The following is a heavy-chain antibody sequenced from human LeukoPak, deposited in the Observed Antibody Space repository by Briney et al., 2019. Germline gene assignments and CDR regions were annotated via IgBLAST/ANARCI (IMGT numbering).Heavy chain of an antibody. V-gene: IGHV5-51*01. CDR3: ARRSKGVEGSGSDFDY. J-gene: IGHJ4*02. Sequence: GESLKISCKGSGYSFTSYWIGWVRQMPGKGLEWMGIIYPGDSDTRYSPSFQGQVTISADKSISTAYLQWGSLKASDTAMYYCARRSKGVEGSGSDFDYWGQGTLVTVSS. CDR2: IYPGDSDT. D-gene: IGHD6-19*01. CDR1: GYSFTSYW.